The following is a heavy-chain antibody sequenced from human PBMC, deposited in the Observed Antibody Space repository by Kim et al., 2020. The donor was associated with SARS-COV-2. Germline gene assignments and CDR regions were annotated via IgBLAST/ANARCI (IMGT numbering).Heavy chain of an antibody. CDR2: IIPILGIA. CDR3: AAPTYYDILGRHYYYYGMDV. J-gene: IGHJ6*02. Sequence: SVKVSCKASGGTFSSYAISWVRQAPGQGLEWMGRIIPILGIANYAQKFQGRVTITADKSTSTAYMELSSLRSEDTAVYYCAAPTYYDILGRHYYYYGMDVWGQGTTVTVS. CDR1: GGTFSSYA. V-gene: IGHV1-69*04. D-gene: IGHD3-9*01.